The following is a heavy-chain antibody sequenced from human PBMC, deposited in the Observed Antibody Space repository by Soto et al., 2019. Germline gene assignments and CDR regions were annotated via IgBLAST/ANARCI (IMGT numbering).Heavy chain of an antibody. CDR1: GFTFSSYG. CDR3: AKDWDYDFWSGSRNYYYYGMDV. J-gene: IGHJ6*02. D-gene: IGHD3-3*01. V-gene: IGHV3-30*18. Sequence: GGSLRLSCAASGFTFSSYGMHWVRQAPGKGLEWVAVISYDGSNKYYADSVKGRFTISRDNSKNTLYLQMNSLRAEDTAVYYCAKDWDYDFWSGSRNYYYYGMDVWGQGTTVTVSS. CDR2: ISYDGSNK.